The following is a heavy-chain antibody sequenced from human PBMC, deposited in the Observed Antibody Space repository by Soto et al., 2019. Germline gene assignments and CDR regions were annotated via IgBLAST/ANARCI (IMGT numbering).Heavy chain of an antibody. J-gene: IGHJ4*02. D-gene: IGHD2-2*01. V-gene: IGHV3-23*01. Sequence: EVQLLESGGGLVQPGGSLRLSCAASGFTFSSYAMSWVRQAPGKGLEWVSAISGSGGSTYYADSVKGRFTISRDNSKNTRYLHMNSVRAEDTAVYYCAKESVVNIVVVPAAMLGYWGQGTLVTVS. CDR2: ISGSGGST. CDR1: GFTFSSYA. CDR3: AKESVVNIVVVPAAMLGY.